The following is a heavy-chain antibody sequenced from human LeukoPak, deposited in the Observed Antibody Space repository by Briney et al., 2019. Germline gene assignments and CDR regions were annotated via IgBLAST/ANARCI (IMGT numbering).Heavy chain of an antibody. V-gene: IGHV1-8*01. D-gene: IGHD3-3*01. Sequence: ASVKVSCKASGYTFTSYDINWVRQATGQGLEWMGWMNPNSGNTGYAQKFQGRVTMTEDTSTDTAYMELSSLRSEDTAVYYCATGGPAHYDFWSGYPYWGQGTLVTVSS. CDR2: MNPNSGNT. CDR3: ATGGPAHYDFWSGYPY. J-gene: IGHJ4*02. CDR1: GYTFTSYD.